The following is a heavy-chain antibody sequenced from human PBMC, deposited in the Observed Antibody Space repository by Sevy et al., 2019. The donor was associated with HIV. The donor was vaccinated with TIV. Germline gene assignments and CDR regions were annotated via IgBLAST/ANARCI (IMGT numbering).Heavy chain of an antibody. CDR2: FDPEDGET. Sequence: ASVKVSCKVSGSTLTKLSMHWVRQVPGKGLEWMVSFDPEDGETIYARKFQGRVTMTEDTSTDTAYMVLSSLRPEDTAVYYCATTKDYYDSSGSPFDYWGQGTLVTVSS. V-gene: IGHV1-24*01. J-gene: IGHJ4*02. CDR1: GSTLTKLS. D-gene: IGHD3-22*01. CDR3: ATTKDYYDSSGSPFDY.